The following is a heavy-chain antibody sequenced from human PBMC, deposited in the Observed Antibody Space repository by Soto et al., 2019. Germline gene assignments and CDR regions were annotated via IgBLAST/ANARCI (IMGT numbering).Heavy chain of an antibody. V-gene: IGHV3-23*01. CDR3: TTDSYSTIIIVRFDY. Sequence: PGGSLRLSCAASGFTFSSYSMSWVRQAPGKGLEWVSAISGGGGGTYYADSVKGRFTISRDNSKNTLYLQMNSLKIEDTAVYYCTTDSYSTIIIVRFDYWGHGTLVTVSS. J-gene: IGHJ4*01. CDR1: GFTFSSYS. D-gene: IGHD3-22*01. CDR2: ISGGGGGT.